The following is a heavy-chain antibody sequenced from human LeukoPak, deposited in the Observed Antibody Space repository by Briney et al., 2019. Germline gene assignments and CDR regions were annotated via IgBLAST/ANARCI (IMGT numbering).Heavy chain of an antibody. CDR3: ASYCSGGSCYSVDEAFDI. J-gene: IGHJ3*02. V-gene: IGHV4-34*01. D-gene: IGHD2-15*01. Sequence: SETLSLTCAVYGGSFSGYYWSWIRQPPGKGLEWIGEINHSGSTNYNPSLKSRVTISVDRSKNQFSLKLSSVTAADTVVYYCASYCSGGSCYSVDEAFDIWGQGTMVTVSS. CDR2: INHSGST. CDR1: GGSFSGYY.